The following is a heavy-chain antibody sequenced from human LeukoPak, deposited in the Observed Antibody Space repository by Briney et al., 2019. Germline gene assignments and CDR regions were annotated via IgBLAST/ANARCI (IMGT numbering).Heavy chain of an antibody. Sequence: GGSLRLSCTASGLILSSYTMNWVRQAPGKGLEWVSSISSSSDYIYLADSVRGRFTISRDNSKNTLYLQMNSLRAEDTAVYYCSRCRGSYYDYWGQGTLVTVSS. CDR3: SRCRGSYYDY. CDR1: GLILSSYT. J-gene: IGHJ4*02. V-gene: IGHV3-21*04. D-gene: IGHD1-26*01. CDR2: ISSSSDYI.